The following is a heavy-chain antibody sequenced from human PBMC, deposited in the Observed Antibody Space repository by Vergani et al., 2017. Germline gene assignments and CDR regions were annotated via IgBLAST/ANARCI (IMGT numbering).Heavy chain of an antibody. CDR3: VRDVRVSRT. J-gene: IGHJ3*01. V-gene: IGHV3-21*05. Sequence: EVQLVESGGGLVKPGGSLRLSCAASGFTFSSYSMNWVRQAPGKGLEWISYISGSGHTKYYADSVKGRFTISRDNAKNSLYLDMSSLRAEDTAVYYCVRDVRVSRTWGQGTLVAVSS. CDR1: GFTFSSYS. CDR2: ISGSGHTK.